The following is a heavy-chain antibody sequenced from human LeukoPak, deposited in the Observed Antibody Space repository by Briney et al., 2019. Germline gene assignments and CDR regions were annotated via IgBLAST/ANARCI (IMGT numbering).Heavy chain of an antibody. D-gene: IGHD4-11*01. CDR1: GFSLSGYW. CDR3: AKLTTS. Sequence: GGSLRLSCVASGFSLSGYWMYWVRQAPGKGLEWVAVTVGGGDGTYYADSVKGRFTISRDNSNNTLYLQMNSLRAEDTAVYYCAKLTTSWGQGTLVTVSS. CDR2: TVGGGDGT. V-gene: IGHV3-23*01. J-gene: IGHJ4*02.